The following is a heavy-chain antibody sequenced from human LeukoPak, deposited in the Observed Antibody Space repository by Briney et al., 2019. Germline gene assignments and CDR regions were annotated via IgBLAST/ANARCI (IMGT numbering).Heavy chain of an antibody. V-gene: IGHV1-69*01. J-gene: IGHJ4*02. CDR2: IIPIFGTA. CDR3: ARGDYYDSSGYLDQGQDY. D-gene: IGHD3-22*01. CDR1: GGTFSSYA. Sequence: GSSVKVSCKASGGTFSSYAISWVRQAPGQGLEWMGGIIPIFGTANYAQKFQGRVTITADESTSTAYMELSSLRSEDTAVYYCARGDYYDSSGYLDQGQDYWGQGTLVTVSS.